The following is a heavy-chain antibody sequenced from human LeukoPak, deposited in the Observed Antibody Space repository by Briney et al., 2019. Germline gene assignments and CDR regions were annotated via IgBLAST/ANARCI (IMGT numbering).Heavy chain of an antibody. J-gene: IGHJ4*02. Sequence: SETLSLTCTVSGGSVSSGSYYWSWIRQPPGKGLECIGYIYYSGSTNYNPSLKSRVTISVDTSKNQFSLKLSSVTSADTAVYYCARGGYYDSSGYLREWGQGTLVTVSS. V-gene: IGHV4-61*01. CDR2: IYYSGST. D-gene: IGHD3-22*01. CDR1: GGSVSSGSYY. CDR3: ARGGYYDSSGYLRE.